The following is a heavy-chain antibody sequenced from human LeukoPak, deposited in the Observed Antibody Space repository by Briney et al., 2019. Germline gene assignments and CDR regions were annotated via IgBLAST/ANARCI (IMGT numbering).Heavy chain of an antibody. J-gene: IGHJ4*02. Sequence: GGSLRLSCAASGFTFSSYALSWVRQAPGRGLEWVSTVSSSGTSTYYADSVKGRFTISRDNSKNTLYLQVNSLRADDTAVYYCAKSPVGSTFGQNRYYYFSDYWGQGTLVTVSS. CDR1: GFTFSSYA. D-gene: IGHD1-26*01. V-gene: IGHV3-23*01. CDR3: AKSPVGSTFGQNRYYYFSDY. CDR2: VSSSGTST.